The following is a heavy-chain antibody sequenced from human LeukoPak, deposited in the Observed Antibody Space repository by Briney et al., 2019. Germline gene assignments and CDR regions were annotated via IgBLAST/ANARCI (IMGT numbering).Heavy chain of an antibody. J-gene: IGHJ5*02. CDR1: GFFFTSYA. Sequence: PGGSLRLSCAASGFFFTSYAMTWVRQTPGKGLEWVATISGSGRRTSYEDRVQGRFTISRDNSKETVHLQMDSLRDDDTAVYYCAKDGAGQWLVPPGWFDPWGQGTLVTVSS. CDR3: AKDGAGQWLVPPGWFDP. D-gene: IGHD6-19*01. V-gene: IGHV3-23*01. CDR2: ISGSGRRT.